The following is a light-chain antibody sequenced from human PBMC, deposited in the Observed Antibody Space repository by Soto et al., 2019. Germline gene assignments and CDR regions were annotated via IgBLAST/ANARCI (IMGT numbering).Light chain of an antibody. CDR1: SSDVGGYNY. Sequence: QSALTQPASVSGSPGQSVTISCTGTSSDVGGYNYVSWYQQHPGKAPKLMIYEVSNRPSGVSNRFSGSNSGNTASLTISGLRPQDEADYFCNSYGSTSTRYVFGTGTKLTVL. V-gene: IGLV2-14*01. CDR3: NSYGSTSTRYV. CDR2: EVS. J-gene: IGLJ1*01.